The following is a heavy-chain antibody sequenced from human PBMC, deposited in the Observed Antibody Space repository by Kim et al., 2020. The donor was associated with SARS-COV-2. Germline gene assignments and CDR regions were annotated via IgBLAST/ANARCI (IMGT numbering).Heavy chain of an antibody. CDR1: GFTFSSYA. J-gene: IGHJ4*02. CDR2: ISGSGAST. D-gene: IGHD3-3*02. CDR3: AKDENSIRDPRLFDY. V-gene: IGHV3-23*01. Sequence: GGSLRLSCAASGFTFSSYAMSWVRQAPGKGLEWVSGISGSGASTYYADSVRGRFTISRDNSKNTLYLQMNSLRAEDTAVYYCAKDENSIRDPRLFDYWGQGTLVTVSS.